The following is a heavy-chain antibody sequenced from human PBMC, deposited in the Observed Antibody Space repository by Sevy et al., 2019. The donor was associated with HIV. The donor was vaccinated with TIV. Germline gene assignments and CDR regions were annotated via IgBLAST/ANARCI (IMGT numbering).Heavy chain of an antibody. Sequence: GGSLRLSCVASGFTFSSYWMSWVRQAPGKGLEWVANIKQDGSEKYYVDSVKGRFTISRDNAKNSLYLQMNSLRAEDTAVYYCASSGHRDIVVVVAATFDYWGQGTLVTVSS. CDR3: ASSGHRDIVVVVAATFDY. J-gene: IGHJ4*02. D-gene: IGHD2-15*01. V-gene: IGHV3-7*01. CDR1: GFTFSSYW. CDR2: IKQDGSEK.